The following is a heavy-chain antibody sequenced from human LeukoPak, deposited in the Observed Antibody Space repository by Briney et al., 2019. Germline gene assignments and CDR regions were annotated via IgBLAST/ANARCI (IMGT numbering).Heavy chain of an antibody. V-gene: IGHV4-59*01. CDR1: GGSISSYY. CDR3: ARGKFAGGSGD. D-gene: IGHD3-10*01. CDR2: IYYSGST. Sequence: SETLSLTCTVSGGSISSYYWSWIRQPPGKGLEWIGYIYYSGSTNYNPSLKSRVTISVDTSKNQFSLKLSSVTAADTAVYYCARGKFAGGSGDWGQGTLVTVSS. J-gene: IGHJ4*02.